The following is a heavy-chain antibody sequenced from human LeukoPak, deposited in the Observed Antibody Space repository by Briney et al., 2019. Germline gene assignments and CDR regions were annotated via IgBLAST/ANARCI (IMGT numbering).Heavy chain of an antibody. Sequence: RASVKVSCKASGYTFTSYYMHWVRQAPGQGLEWMGIINPSGGSTSYAQKFQGRVTMTRDMSTSTVYMELSRLRSDDTAVYYCARLGVIGYDYPGDYWGQGTLVTVSS. CDR3: ARLGVIGYDYPGDY. CDR1: GYTFTSYY. J-gene: IGHJ4*02. CDR2: INPSGGST. D-gene: IGHD5-12*01. V-gene: IGHV1-46*01.